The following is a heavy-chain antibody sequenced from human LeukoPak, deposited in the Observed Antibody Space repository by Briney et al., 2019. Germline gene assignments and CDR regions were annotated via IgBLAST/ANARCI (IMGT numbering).Heavy chain of an antibody. D-gene: IGHD3-22*01. V-gene: IGHV4-31*03. CDR2: IYYSGST. J-gene: IGHJ4*02. CDR3: ARGFYDSSGYYLDY. Sequence: SETLSLTCTVSGGSISSGGYYWSWIRQYPGKGLEWIGYIYYSGSTYYTPSLKSRVTISVDTSKNQFSLKLSSVTAADTAVYYCARGFYDSSGYYLDYWGQGTLVTVSS. CDR1: GGSISSGGYY.